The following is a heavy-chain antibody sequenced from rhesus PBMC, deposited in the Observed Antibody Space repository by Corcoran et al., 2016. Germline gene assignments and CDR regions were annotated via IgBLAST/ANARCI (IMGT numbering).Heavy chain of an antibody. D-gene: IGHD5-12*01. V-gene: IGHV1-111*02. CDR3: ATSASLDY. CDR1: GYTFTDXY. J-gene: IGHJ4*01. Sequence: XSGYTFTDXYLHCGRQAPGKGLEWIVPLSAEDGVAIHAQKFQDRVTITADTSTDTAYMELSSLRSEDTAVYYCATSASLDYWGQGVLVTVSS. CDR2: LSAEDGVA.